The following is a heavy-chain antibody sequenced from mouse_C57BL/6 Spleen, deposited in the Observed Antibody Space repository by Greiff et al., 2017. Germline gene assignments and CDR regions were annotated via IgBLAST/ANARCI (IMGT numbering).Heavy chain of an antibody. D-gene: IGHD2-2*01. V-gene: IGHV1-37*01. CDR1: GYSFTGYF. Sequence: EVQLKESGPELVKPGASVKISCKASGYSFTGYFMNWVKQSHGKSLEWIGRINPYNGDTFYNQKFKGKATLTVDKSSSTAHMELLSLTSEDFAVYSGAREALYWGYVYAMDYWGQGTSVTVSS. CDR3: AREALYWGYVYAMDY. CDR2: INPYNGDT. J-gene: IGHJ4*01.